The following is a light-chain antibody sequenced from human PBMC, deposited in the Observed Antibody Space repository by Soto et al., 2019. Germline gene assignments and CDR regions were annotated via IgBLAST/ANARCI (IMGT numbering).Light chain of an antibody. Sequence: DIVMTQSPDSLSVSLGERATINCKSSQSVFYTSNNRNCLAWFQQKPGQPPKLLIYWASTRESGVPDRFSGRGSGTDFTLTISSLQAEDVAGYDSHQYESMPYTWGQGTKREIK. J-gene: IGKJ2*01. CDR1: QSVFYTSNNRNC. CDR3: HQYESMPYT. V-gene: IGKV4-1*01. CDR2: WAS.